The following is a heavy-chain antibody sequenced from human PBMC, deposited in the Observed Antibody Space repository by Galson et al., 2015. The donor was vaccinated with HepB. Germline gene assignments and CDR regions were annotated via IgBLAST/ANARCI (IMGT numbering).Heavy chain of an antibody. Sequence: SVKVSCKAPGYTFRDIGSSWVRQAPGQGLQWMGWISAYNGNTKYAQKFHDRVTMTTDTSTSTAYMELRSLRSDDAAVFYCARARYYYSPPVSWGQGTLVTVSS. J-gene: IGHJ5*02. D-gene: IGHD3-10*01. V-gene: IGHV1-18*04. CDR2: ISAYNGNT. CDR3: ARARYYYSPPVS. CDR1: GYTFRDIG.